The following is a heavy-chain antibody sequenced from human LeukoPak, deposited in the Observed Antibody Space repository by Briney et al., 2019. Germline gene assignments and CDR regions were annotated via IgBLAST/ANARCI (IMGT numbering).Heavy chain of an antibody. CDR3: ARVIGWDEPFDL. CDR2: ISGSGGST. J-gene: IGHJ3*01. Sequence: PGGSLRLSCAASGFTFSSYAMSWVRQGPGKGQEWVSAISGSGGSTYYADSVKGRFTISRDNSKNTLYLQMNSLRVEDTAVYYCARVIGWDEPFDLWGHGTLVTVSS. V-gene: IGHV3-23*01. CDR1: GFTFSSYA. D-gene: IGHD1-26*01.